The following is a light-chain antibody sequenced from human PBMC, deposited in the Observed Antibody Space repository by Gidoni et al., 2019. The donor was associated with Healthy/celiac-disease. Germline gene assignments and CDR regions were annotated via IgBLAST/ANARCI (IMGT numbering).Light chain of an antibody. CDR2: LGS. Sequence: DIVMTQSPLSLPVTPGDPASISCRSSQSLLHSNGYNYLDWYLQKPGQSPQLLIYLGSNRASGVPDRFSGSGSGTDFTLKISRVEAEDVGVYYCMQALQTPLTFXPXTKVDIK. J-gene: IGKJ3*01. CDR3: MQALQTPLT. V-gene: IGKV2-28*01. CDR1: QSLLHSNGYNY.